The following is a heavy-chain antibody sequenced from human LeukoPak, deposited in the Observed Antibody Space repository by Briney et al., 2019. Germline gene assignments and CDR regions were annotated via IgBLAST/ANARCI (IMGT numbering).Heavy chain of an antibody. J-gene: IGHJ4*02. D-gene: IGHD5-18*01. Sequence: KPGESLKISCKGSGYIFTSYWIGWVRQMPGKGLEWMGIIYPGDSETRYSPSFQGQVTISADKSISTAYLQWSSLKASDTAIFYCARRGYSYGYVPSGFDYWGQGSLVTVSS. V-gene: IGHV5-51*01. CDR2: IYPGDSET. CDR3: ARRGYSYGYVPSGFDY. CDR1: GYIFTSYW.